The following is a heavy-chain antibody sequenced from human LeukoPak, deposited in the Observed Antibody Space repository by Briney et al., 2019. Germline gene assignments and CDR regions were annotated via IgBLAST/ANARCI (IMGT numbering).Heavy chain of an antibody. CDR3: ASSSHYYDSSGYPFDY. Sequence: GGSLRLSCAASGFTFSSYSMNWVRQAPGKGLEWVSYISSSSSTIYYADSVKGRFTISRDNAKNSLYLQMNSLRAEDTAVYYCASSSHYYDSSGYPFDYWGQGTLVTVSS. CDR2: ISSSSSTI. CDR1: GFTFSSYS. D-gene: IGHD3-22*01. J-gene: IGHJ4*02. V-gene: IGHV3-48*04.